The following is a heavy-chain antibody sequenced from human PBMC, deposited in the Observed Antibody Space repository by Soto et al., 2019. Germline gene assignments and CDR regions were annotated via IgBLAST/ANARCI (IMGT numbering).Heavy chain of an antibody. CDR3: AAIERITMRVGY. V-gene: IGHV1-58*01. J-gene: IGHJ4*02. Sequence: SVKVSCKASGFTFTSCAVQWVRQARGQRLEWIGWIVVGRGNTNYAQKFQERVTITRDMSTSTAYMELSSLRSEDTAVYYCAAIERITMRVGYWGQGTLVTVSS. CDR2: IVVGRGNT. D-gene: IGHD3-22*01. CDR1: GFTFTSCA.